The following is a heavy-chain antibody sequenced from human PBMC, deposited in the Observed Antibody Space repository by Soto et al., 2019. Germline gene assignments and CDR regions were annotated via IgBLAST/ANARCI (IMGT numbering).Heavy chain of an antibody. Sequence: ASVKVSCKASGYTFTSYGISWVRQAPGQGLEWMGWISAYNGNTNYAQKLQGRVTMTTDTSTSTAYMELRSLRSDDTAVYYCARDRSIAEAGTGFGYGGRGTLVTVSS. J-gene: IGHJ4*02. CDR3: ARDRSIAEAGTGFGY. CDR2: ISAYNGNT. CDR1: GYTFTSYG. V-gene: IGHV1-18*01. D-gene: IGHD6-13*01.